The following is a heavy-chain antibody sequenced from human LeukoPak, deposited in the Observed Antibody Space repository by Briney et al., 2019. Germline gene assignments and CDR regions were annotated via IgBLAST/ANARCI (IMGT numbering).Heavy chain of an antibody. Sequence: GASVKVSCKASGYTFTSYGISWVRQAPGQGLEWMGWISAYNGNTNYAQKLQGRVTMTTDTSTSTAYMELRSLRSDDTAVYCCARGDYGGNSGVYHYYYYMDVWGKGTTVTVSS. CDR3: ARGDYGGNSGVYHYYYYMDV. J-gene: IGHJ6*03. D-gene: IGHD4-23*01. V-gene: IGHV1-18*01. CDR1: GYTFTSYG. CDR2: ISAYNGNT.